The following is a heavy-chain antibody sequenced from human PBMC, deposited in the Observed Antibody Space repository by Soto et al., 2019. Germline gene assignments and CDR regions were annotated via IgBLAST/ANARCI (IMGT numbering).Heavy chain of an antibody. D-gene: IGHD6-13*01. CDR3: AKRTSGSSWYDGFDWFDP. CDR1: GFTFSSYA. J-gene: IGHJ5*02. Sequence: VGSLRLSCAASGFTFSSYAMSWVRQAPGKGLEWVSAISGSGGSTYYADSVKGRFTISRDNSKNTLYLQMNSLRAEDTAVYYCAKRTSGSSWYDGFDWFDPWGQGTLVTVSS. CDR2: ISGSGGST. V-gene: IGHV3-23*01.